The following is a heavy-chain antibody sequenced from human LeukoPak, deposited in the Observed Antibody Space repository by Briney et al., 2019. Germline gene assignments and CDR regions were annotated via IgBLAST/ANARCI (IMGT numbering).Heavy chain of an antibody. D-gene: IGHD6-19*01. CDR3: ARSDGSGWYGGFGY. V-gene: IGHV1-3*01. CDR2: INAGSGNT. Sequence: ASVKVSCKASGYTFTSYAMHWVRQAPAQRLERMGVINAGSGNTRYSQKVQGRVTITRDTSASTAYMELSSMRSEDTAVYYCARSDGSGWYGGFGYWGQGTLVTVSS. CDR1: GYTFTSYA. J-gene: IGHJ4*02.